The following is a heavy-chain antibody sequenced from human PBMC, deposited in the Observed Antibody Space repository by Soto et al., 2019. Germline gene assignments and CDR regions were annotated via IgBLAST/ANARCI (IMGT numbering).Heavy chain of an antibody. D-gene: IGHD3-22*01. J-gene: IGHJ3*02. CDR3: ANDYYDSSGYGAFDI. Sequence: ASVKVSCKASGYTFTGYYMHWVRQAPGQGLEWMGWINPNSGGTNYAQKFQGWVTMTRDTSISTAYMELSRLRSDDTAVYYCANDYYDSSGYGAFDIWGQGTMVTVSS. CDR1: GYTFTGYY. CDR2: INPNSGGT. V-gene: IGHV1-2*04.